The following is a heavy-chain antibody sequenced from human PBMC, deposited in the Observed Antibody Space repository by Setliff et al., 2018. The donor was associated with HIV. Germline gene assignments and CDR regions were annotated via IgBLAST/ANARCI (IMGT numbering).Heavy chain of an antibody. V-gene: IGHV4-59*11. CDR1: GGSISSHY. J-gene: IGHJ4*02. D-gene: IGHD6-19*01. CDR3: ARVVAGTCYFDY. Sequence: SETLSLTCTVSGGSISSHYWSWIRQPPGKGLEWIGSIYYSGSTNYNPSLKSRVTISVDTSKNQFSLKLSSVTAADTAVYYCARVVAGTCYFDYWGQGTLVTVSS. CDR2: IYYSGST.